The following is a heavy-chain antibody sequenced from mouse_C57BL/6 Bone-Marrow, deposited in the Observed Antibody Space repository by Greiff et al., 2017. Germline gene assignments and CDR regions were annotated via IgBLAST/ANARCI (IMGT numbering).Heavy chain of an antibody. J-gene: IGHJ2*01. D-gene: IGHD1-1*01. V-gene: IGHV14-3*01. CDR1: GFTITNTY. Sequence: EVKLQESVAELVRPGASVKLSCTASGFTITNTYMHWVKQRPEQGLEWIGWIDPATGNTKYAPKFHGKATITADTSSNTAYLQLSSLTSEDTAIYYCARIPTVVDPDYWGKGTTLTVSS. CDR3: ARIPTVVDPDY. CDR2: IDPATGNT.